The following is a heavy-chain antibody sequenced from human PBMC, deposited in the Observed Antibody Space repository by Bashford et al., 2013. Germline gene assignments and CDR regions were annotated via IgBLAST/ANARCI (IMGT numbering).Heavy chain of an antibody. V-gene: IGHV1-18*01. J-gene: IGHJ4*02. CDR2: ISTYNGNT. Sequence: WVRQAPGQALEWMGWISTYNGNTIYAQKFQGRVTLTTDRATNTAYVELRGLRSDDTAVYYCARDHYPALVGATPHNFDSVGPGNPGHRLL. CDR3: ARDHYPALVGATPHNFDS. D-gene: IGHD1-26*01.